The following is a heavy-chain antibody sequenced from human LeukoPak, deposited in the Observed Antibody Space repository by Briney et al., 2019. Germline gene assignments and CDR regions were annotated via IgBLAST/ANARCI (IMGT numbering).Heavy chain of an antibody. D-gene: IGHD3-22*01. CDR3: ARQGRLLLQYYFDY. V-gene: IGHV4-39*01. J-gene: IGHJ4*02. CDR2: IYYSGST. Sequence: PSETLSLTCTVSGVSISSSSFYWGWLRQPPGKGLEWIGSIYYSGSTYYNPSLKSRVTISVDTSKNQFSLKLSSVTAADTAVYYCARQGRLLLQYYFDYWGQGTLVTVSS. CDR1: GVSISSSSFY.